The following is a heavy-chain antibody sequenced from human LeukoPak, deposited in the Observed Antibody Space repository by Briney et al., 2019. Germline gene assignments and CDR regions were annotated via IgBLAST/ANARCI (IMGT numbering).Heavy chain of an antibody. CDR3: ARSEYGIAARRSYCYYGMDV. J-gene: IGHJ6*02. D-gene: IGHD6-6*01. V-gene: IGHV1-18*01. CDR1: GYTFTSYG. CDR2: ISAYNGNT. Sequence: ASVKVSCKASGYTFTSYGISWVRQAPGQGLEWMGWISAYNGNTNYAQKLQGRVTMTTDTSTSTAYMELRSLRSDDTAVYYCARSEYGIAARRSYCYYGMDVWGQGTTVTVSS.